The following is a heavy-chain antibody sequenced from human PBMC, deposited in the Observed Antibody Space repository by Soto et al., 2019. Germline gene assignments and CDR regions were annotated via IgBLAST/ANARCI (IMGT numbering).Heavy chain of an antibody. D-gene: IGHD3-22*01. Sequence: SLRLSCAPSGFPFDDYSMLWVRQAPGKGLEWVSGITWNSGDITYTGSVKGRFSISRDNAENTLYLHMNSLRPEDTALYYCARSRGLRSRPLDLWGQGTVVTVSS. CDR2: ITWNSGDI. CDR1: GFPFDDYS. J-gene: IGHJ5*02. V-gene: IGHV3-9*01. CDR3: ARSRGLRSRPLDL.